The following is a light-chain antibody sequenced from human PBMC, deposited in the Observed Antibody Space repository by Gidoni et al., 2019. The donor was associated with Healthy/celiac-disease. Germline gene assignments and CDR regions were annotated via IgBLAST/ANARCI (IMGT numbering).Light chain of an antibody. CDR1: SSNIGAGYD. J-gene: IGLJ2*01. CDR2: GNS. Sequence: QSVLTQPPSVSRAPGQRVTISCTGSSSNIGAGYDVHWYQQLPGTAPNLLIYGNSNRPSGVPDRFSGSKSGTSASLAITGLQAEDEADYYCQSYDSSLSGGVFGGGTKLTVL. CDR3: QSYDSSLSGGV. V-gene: IGLV1-40*01.